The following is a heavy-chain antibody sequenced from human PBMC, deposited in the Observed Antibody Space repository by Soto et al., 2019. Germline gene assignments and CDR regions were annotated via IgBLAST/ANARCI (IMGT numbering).Heavy chain of an antibody. CDR3: AINAGTYPDYFESGIGD. CDR1: GLSISTYA. J-gene: IGHJ4*02. V-gene: IGHV3-23*01. D-gene: IGHD3-9*01. Sequence: EVQLLESGGGLVQPGGSLRLSCVVSGLSISTYAMTWVRQAPGKGLEWVSSISVTGGTSYHADSVKCRLTISRDNSKNNLYLQMKSLRAEYTAIYYCAINAGTYPDYFESGIGDWGQGTLVTVSS. CDR2: ISVTGGTS.